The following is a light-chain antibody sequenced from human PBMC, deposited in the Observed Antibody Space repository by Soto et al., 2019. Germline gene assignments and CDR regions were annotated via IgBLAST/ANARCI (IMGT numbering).Light chain of an antibody. J-gene: IGLJ1*01. CDR2: EGS. CDR1: SSDVVSYNL. Sequence: QPVLTQPASVSGSPGQSITISCTGTSSDVVSYNLVSWYQQHPGKTPKLMIYEGSKRPSGVSNRVSGSKSGNTASLKISGLQAEDEADYYCCSYAGSSTFLYVFGTGTKLTVL. CDR3: CSYAGSSTFLYV. V-gene: IGLV2-23*03.